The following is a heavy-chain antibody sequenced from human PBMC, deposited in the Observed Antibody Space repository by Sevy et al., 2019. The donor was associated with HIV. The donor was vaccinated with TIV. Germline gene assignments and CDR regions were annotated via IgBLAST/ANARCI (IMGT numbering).Heavy chain of an antibody. CDR1: GFTFSSYG. CDR3: AKVKSSCYSDPYYFDY. V-gene: IGHV3-30*18. Sequence: AGSLRLSCAASGFTFSSYGMHWVRQAPGKALEWVAVISYDGSNKYYADSVKGRFTISRDNSKNTLYLQMNSLRTEDTAVYYCAKVKSSCYSDPYYFDYWGQGTLVTVSS. D-gene: IGHD2-15*01. CDR2: ISYDGSNK. J-gene: IGHJ4*02.